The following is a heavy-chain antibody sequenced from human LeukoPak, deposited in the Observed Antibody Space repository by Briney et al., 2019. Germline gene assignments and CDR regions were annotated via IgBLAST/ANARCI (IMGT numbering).Heavy chain of an antibody. CDR1: GFTFSSYA. D-gene: IGHD2-2*01. CDR3: ARDCSSTSCYSPDAFDI. Sequence: GGSLRLSCAASGFTFSSYAMSWVRQAPGKGLEWVSAISGSGGSTYYADSVKGRFTISRDNAKNSLYLQMNSLRAEDTAVYYCARDCSSTSCYSPDAFDIWGQGTMVTVSS. V-gene: IGHV3-23*01. J-gene: IGHJ3*02. CDR2: ISGSGGST.